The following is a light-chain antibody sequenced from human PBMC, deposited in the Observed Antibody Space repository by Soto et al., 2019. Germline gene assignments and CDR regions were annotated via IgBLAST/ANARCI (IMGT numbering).Light chain of an antibody. CDR3: GTWDSSLSAVWV. Sequence: QSALTQPPSVSAAPGQKVTISCSGSSSNIGNNYVSWYQQLPGTAPKLLIYDNNKRPSGIPDRFSGSKSGTSATLGITGLQTGDEADYYCGTWDSSLSAVWVFGGGTKVTVL. CDR1: SSNIGNNY. CDR2: DNN. J-gene: IGLJ3*02. V-gene: IGLV1-51*01.